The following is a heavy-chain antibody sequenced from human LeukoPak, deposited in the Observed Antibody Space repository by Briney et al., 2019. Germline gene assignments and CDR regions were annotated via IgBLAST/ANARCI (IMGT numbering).Heavy chain of an antibody. J-gene: IGHJ6*02. CDR2: ISAYNGNT. V-gene: IGHV1-18*01. Sequence: ASVKVSCKASGYTFTSYGISWVRQAPGQGLEWMGWISAYNGNTNYAQKLQGRVTMTTDTSTSTAYMELRSLRSDDTAVYYCASQHPPLGYYYGMDVWGQGTTATVSS. CDR1: GYTFTSYG. CDR3: ASQHPPLGYYYGMDV.